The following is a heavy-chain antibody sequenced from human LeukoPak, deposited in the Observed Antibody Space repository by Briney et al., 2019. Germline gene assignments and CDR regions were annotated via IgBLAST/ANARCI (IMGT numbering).Heavy chain of an antibody. CDR3: ARRAGGYSHPFDY. CDR1: GFTVSGNY. D-gene: IGHD4-23*01. Sequence: GGSLTLSCAVSGFTVSGNYMSWVRQPPGKGLEWVSLIYSGGTTYYADSVKGRFTISRDKSKNTLYLQVNSLRAEDTAVYYCARRAGGYSHPFDYWGQGILVTVSS. J-gene: IGHJ4*02. CDR2: IYSGGTT. V-gene: IGHV3-53*01.